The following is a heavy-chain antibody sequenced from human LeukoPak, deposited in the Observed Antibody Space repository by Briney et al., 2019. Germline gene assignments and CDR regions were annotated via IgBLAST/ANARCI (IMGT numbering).Heavy chain of an antibody. V-gene: IGHV1-2*02. Sequence: ASVKVSCKASGYTFTGYYMHWVRQAPGQGLEWMGWINPNSGGTNYAQKFQGRVTMTRDTSISTAYMELSRLRSDDTAVYYCARERVKGYDILTGYYGYWGQGTLVTVSS. CDR1: GYTFTGYY. CDR2: INPNSGGT. D-gene: IGHD3-9*01. J-gene: IGHJ4*02. CDR3: ARERVKGYDILTGYYGY.